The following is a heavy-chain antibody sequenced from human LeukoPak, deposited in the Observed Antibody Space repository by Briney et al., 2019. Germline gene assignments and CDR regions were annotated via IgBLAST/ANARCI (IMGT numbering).Heavy chain of an antibody. J-gene: IGHJ6*03. D-gene: IGHD5-18*01. Sequence: GGSLRLSCAASGFTFSSYAMSWVRQAPGKGLEWVSAISGSGGSTYYADSVKGRFTISRDNSKNTLYLQMNRLRAEDTAVYYCASDTAMVIYYYYYMDVWGKGTTVTVSS. CDR3: ASDTAMVIYYYYYMDV. CDR2: ISGSGGST. CDR1: GFTFSSYA. V-gene: IGHV3-23*01.